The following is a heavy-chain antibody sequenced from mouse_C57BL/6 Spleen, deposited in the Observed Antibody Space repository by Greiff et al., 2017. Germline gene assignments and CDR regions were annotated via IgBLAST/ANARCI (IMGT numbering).Heavy chain of an antibody. V-gene: IGHV1-82*01. Sequence: QVQLQQSGPELVKPGASVKISCKASGYAFSSSWMHWVKQRPGKGLEWIGRIYPGDGDTNYTGKFKGKATLTPNKSSSTAYMQLSSLTSEDSAVYFCARGGTTVAPDYWGQGTTLTVSS. D-gene: IGHD1-1*01. CDR2: IYPGDGDT. CDR3: ARGGTTVAPDY. J-gene: IGHJ2*01. CDR1: GYAFSSSW.